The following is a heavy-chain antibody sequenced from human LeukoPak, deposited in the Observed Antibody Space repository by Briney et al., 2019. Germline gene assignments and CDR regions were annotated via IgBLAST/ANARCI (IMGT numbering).Heavy chain of an antibody. CDR2: IKKDGSEK. CDR3: AREESTG. V-gene: IGHV3-7*01. D-gene: IGHD3-9*01. CDR1: GFTFSNYW. Sequence: GGSLRLSCAASGFTFSNYWMTWVRQAPGKGLEWVANIKKDGSEKNYVDSVKGRFTISRDIANNSLYLQMNSLRAEDTAVYYCAREESTGWGQGTLVTVSS. J-gene: IGHJ4*02.